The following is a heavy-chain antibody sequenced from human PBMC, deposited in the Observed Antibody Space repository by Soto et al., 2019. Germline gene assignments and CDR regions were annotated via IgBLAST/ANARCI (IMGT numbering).Heavy chain of an antibody. CDR3: ARGWGYYDILTGYFWRYGMDV. CDR1: GFTFTSSA. Sequence: GASVKVSCKASGFTFTSSAMQWVRQARGQRLEWIGWIVVGSGNTNYAQKFQERVTITRDMSTSTAYMELSSLRSEDTAVYYCARGWGYYDILTGYFWRYGMDVWGQGTTVTVSS. J-gene: IGHJ6*02. CDR2: IVVGSGNT. V-gene: IGHV1-58*02. D-gene: IGHD3-9*01.